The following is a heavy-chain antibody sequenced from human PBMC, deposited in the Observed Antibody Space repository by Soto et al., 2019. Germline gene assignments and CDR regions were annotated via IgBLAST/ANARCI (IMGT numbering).Heavy chain of an antibody. V-gene: IGHV4-4*07. CDR2: IYSSGSA. CDR3: ARQARWADP. D-gene: IGHD6-13*01. Sequence: SGALSLTCTVPGASIRNDFWNWIRRPAAKELEWIGRIYSSGSADYNPSLQSRVTMSVATSKSQFSLRLTSVTAADTAIYYCARQARWADPWGQGNLVTVSS. CDR1: GASIRNDF. J-gene: IGHJ5*02.